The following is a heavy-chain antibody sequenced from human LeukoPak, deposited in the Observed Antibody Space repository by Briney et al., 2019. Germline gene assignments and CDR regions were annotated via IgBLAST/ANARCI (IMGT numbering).Heavy chain of an antibody. CDR1: GFTLSSYS. CDR3: ARAKVGAHFGEDY. Sequence: GGSLRLSCAASGFTLSSYSMNWVRQAPGKGLEWVSSISSSSSYMYYADSVKGRFTISRDNAKNSLYLQMNSLRAEDTAVYYCARAKVGAHFGEDYWGQGTLVTVSS. V-gene: IGHV3-21*01. CDR2: ISSSSSYM. J-gene: IGHJ4*02. D-gene: IGHD1-26*01.